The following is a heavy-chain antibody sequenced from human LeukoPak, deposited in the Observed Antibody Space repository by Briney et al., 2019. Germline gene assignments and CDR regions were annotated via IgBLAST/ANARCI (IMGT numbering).Heavy chain of an antibody. D-gene: IGHD5-18*01. V-gene: IGHV4-59*01. CDR3: ARGVNGYSYGGYYYYYYMDV. Sequence: SETLSLTCTVSGGSISSYYWSWIRQPPGKGLEWIGYIYYSGSTNYNPSLKSRVTISVDTSKNQFSLKLSSVTAADTAVYYCARGVNGYSYGGYYYYYYMDVWGKGTTVTVSS. CDR1: GGSISSYY. J-gene: IGHJ6*03. CDR2: IYYSGST.